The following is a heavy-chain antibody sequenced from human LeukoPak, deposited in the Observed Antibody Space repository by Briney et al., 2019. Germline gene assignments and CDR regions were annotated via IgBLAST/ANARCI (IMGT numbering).Heavy chain of an antibody. D-gene: IGHD3-9*01. CDR2: ISGSGGST. V-gene: IGHV3-23*01. Sequence: GGSLRLSCAASGFTFSSYAMSWVRQAPGQGLEWVSAISGSGGSTYYADSVKGRFTISRDNSKNTLYLQMNSLRAEDTAVYYCAKDPASHYDILTGYYPSPYNWLDPWGQGTLVTVSS. CDR1: GFTFSSYA. CDR3: AKDPASHYDILTGYYPSPYNWLDP. J-gene: IGHJ5*02.